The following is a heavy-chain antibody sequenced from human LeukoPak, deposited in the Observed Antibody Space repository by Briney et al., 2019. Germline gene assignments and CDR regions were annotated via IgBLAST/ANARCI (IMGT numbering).Heavy chain of an antibody. D-gene: IGHD2-15*01. CDR2: IKQDGSEK. CDR1: GFTFSSYW. Sequence: GGSLRLSCAASGFTFSSYWMSWVRQAPGAVLEWVANIKQDGSEKYYVDSVKGRFTISRDNAKNSLYLQMNSLRAEDTAVYYCARRYCSGGSCYQYFDYWGQGTLVTVSS. V-gene: IGHV3-7*04. J-gene: IGHJ4*02. CDR3: ARRYCSGGSCYQYFDY.